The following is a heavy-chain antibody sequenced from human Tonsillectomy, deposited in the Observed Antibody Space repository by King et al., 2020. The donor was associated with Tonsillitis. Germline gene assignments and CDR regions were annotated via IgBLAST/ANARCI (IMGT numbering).Heavy chain of an antibody. Sequence: VQLVESGGEVKKPGASMKVSCKASGYTFSNYDITWVRQAPGQGLEWMGWVSAYTGNTNYAQKLQGRVTMTTDTSTSTAYMELRSLRSDDTAVYYCARLRLPLWYFDIWGRGTLVIVSS. V-gene: IGHV1-18*01. CDR1: GYTFSNYD. J-gene: IGHJ2*01. CDR3: ARLRLPLWYFDI. CDR2: VSAYTGNT. D-gene: IGHD2-15*01.